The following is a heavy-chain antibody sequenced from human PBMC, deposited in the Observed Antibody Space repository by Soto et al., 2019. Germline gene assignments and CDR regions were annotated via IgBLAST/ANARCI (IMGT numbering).Heavy chain of an antibody. CDR3: AKDGIVGATHYGMDV. Sequence: PGGSLRLSCAASGFTFSSYGMHWVRQAPGKGLEWVAVISYDGSNKYYADSVKGRFTISRDNSKNTLYLQMNSLRAEDTAVYYCAKDGIVGATHYGMDVWGQGTTVTVSS. J-gene: IGHJ6*02. CDR1: GFTFSSYG. D-gene: IGHD1-26*01. V-gene: IGHV3-30*18. CDR2: ISYDGSNK.